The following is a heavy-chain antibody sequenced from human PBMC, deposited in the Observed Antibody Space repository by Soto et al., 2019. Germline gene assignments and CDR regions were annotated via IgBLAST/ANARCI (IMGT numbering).Heavy chain of an antibody. Sequence: GESLKISCKCSGYSFTSYWIGWVRQMPGKGLEWMGIIYPGDSDTRYSPSFQGQVAISADKSISTAYLQWSSLKASDTAMYYCARSSDYGDSNDAFDIWGQGTMVTVSS. D-gene: IGHD4-17*01. CDR1: GYSFTSYW. J-gene: IGHJ3*02. CDR3: ARSSDYGDSNDAFDI. CDR2: IYPGDSDT. V-gene: IGHV5-51*01.